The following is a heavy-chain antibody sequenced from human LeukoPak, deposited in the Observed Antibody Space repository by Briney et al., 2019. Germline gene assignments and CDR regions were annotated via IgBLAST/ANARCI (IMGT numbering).Heavy chain of an antibody. CDR3: ARTDTAMVTGLDY. J-gene: IGHJ4*02. CDR2: IYYSGST. D-gene: IGHD5-18*01. CDR1: AGSISSYY. Sequence: SETLSLTCTVSAGSISSYYWSWIRQPPGKGLEWIGYIYYSGSTNYNPSLKSRVTISVDMSKNQFSLKLSSVTAADTAVYYCARTDTAMVTGLDYWGQGTLVTVSS. V-gene: IGHV4-59*01.